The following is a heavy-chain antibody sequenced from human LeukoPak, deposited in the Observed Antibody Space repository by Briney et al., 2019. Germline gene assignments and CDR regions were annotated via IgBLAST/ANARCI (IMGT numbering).Heavy chain of an antibody. V-gene: IGHV3-7*01. CDR1: GFTFRTSW. D-gene: IGHD3-9*01. J-gene: IGHJ4*02. CDR2: INEDARQT. CDR3: ATSLDAPGNY. Sequence: GGSLRLSCVVSGFTFRTSWMAWVRQTPGKGLEWLANINEDARQTYYVDSVKGRFTISRDNAENSLYPQMNSLRAEDTAVYYCATSLDAPGNYWGQGSLVTVSS.